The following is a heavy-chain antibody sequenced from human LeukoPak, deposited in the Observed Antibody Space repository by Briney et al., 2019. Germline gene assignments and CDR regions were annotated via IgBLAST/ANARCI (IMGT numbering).Heavy chain of an antibody. CDR3: ARTFRGGLLDV. V-gene: IGHV4-30-4*07. CDR1: GGSISSGGYS. CDR2: IYYSGST. D-gene: IGHD3-10*01. J-gene: IGHJ6*01. Sequence: PSQTLSLTCAVSGGSISSGGYSWSWIRQPPGKGLEWIGYIYYSGSTYYNPSLKSRVTISVDTSKNQFSLKLSSVTAADTAVYYCARTFRGGLLDVWGKGPRSPSPQ.